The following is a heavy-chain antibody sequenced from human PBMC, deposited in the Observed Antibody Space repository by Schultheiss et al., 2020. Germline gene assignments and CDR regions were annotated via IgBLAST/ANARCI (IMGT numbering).Heavy chain of an antibody. J-gene: IGHJ4*02. D-gene: IGHD3-22*01. CDR3: AREKYYYDSSDPFDI. V-gene: IGHV4-61*02. Sequence: SETLSLTCTVSGGSISSGSYYWSWIRQPAGKGLEWIGRIYTSGSTNYNPSLKSRVTISVDTSKNQFSLKLSSVTAADTAVYYCAREKYYYDSSDPFDIWGQGTLVTVSS. CDR2: IYTSGST. CDR1: GGSISSGSYY.